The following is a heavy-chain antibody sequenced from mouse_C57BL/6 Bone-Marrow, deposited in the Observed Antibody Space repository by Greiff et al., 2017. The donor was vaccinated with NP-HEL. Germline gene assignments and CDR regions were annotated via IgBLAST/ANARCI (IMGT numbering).Heavy chain of an antibody. Sequence: DVHLVESGGGLVKPGGSLKLSCAASGFTFSSYATSWVRQTPEKRLEWVATISDGGSYTYYPDNVKGRFTISRDNAKNNLYLQMSHLKSEDTAMYYCARVTTVVDFDYWGQGTTLTVSS. CDR1: GFTFSSYA. CDR3: ARVTTVVDFDY. D-gene: IGHD1-1*01. V-gene: IGHV5-4*01. CDR2: ISDGGSYT. J-gene: IGHJ2*01.